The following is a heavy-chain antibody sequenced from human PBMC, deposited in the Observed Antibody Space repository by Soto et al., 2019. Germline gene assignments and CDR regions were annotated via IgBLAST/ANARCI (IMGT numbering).Heavy chain of an antibody. V-gene: IGHV4-30-2*01. Sequence: SETLSLTCAVFGGSISSGGYSWSWIRQPPGKGLEWIGYIYHSGSTYYNPSLKSRVTISVDRSKNQFSLKLSSVTAADTAVYYCATAPGPYWGQGTLVTVSS. CDR3: ATAPGPY. J-gene: IGHJ4*02. CDR1: GGSISSGGYS. CDR2: IYHSGST.